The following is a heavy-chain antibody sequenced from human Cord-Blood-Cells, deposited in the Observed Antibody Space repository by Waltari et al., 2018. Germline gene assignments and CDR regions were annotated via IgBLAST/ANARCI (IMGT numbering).Heavy chain of an antibody. D-gene: IGHD4-17*01. J-gene: IGHJ4*02. CDR2: IYYSGST. V-gene: IGHV4-61*01. Sequence: QVQLQESGPGLVKPSETLSLTCTVSGGSVSSGSYSWSWIRQPPGKGLEWIGYIYYSGSTNYIPSLKGRVTISVDTSKIQSSLKLSSVTAADTAVYYCARRDYGDYFDYWGQGTLVTVSS. CDR1: GGSVSSGSYS. CDR3: ARRDYGDYFDY.